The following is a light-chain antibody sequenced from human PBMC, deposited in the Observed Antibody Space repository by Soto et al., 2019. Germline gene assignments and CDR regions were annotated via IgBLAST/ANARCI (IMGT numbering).Light chain of an antibody. J-gene: IGKJ2*01. CDR1: QAISTW. V-gene: IGKV1-12*01. Sequence: DIQLTQSPSSVSASVGDSVTLTCRASQAISTWLAWYQQRPGKAPQLLIFAASSLQSGVPSRFSGSGSGTDFTLTISSLQPEDFATYYCQQTNSFPYTFGQGTKVDIK. CDR3: QQTNSFPYT. CDR2: AAS.